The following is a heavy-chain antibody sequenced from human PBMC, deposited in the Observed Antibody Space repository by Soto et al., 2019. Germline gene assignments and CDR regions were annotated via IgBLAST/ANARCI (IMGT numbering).Heavy chain of an antibody. CDR3: AKDKHYSSSTYYYYYYGMDV. CDR2: ISWNSGSI. CDR1: GFTFDDYA. V-gene: IGHV3-9*01. J-gene: IGHJ6*02. D-gene: IGHD6-6*01. Sequence: PGGSLRLSCAASGFTFDDYAMHWVRQAPGKGLEWVSGISWNSGSIGYADPVKGRFTISRDNAKNSLYLQMNSLRAEDTALYYCAKDKHYSSSTYYYYYYGMDVWGQGTTVTVSS.